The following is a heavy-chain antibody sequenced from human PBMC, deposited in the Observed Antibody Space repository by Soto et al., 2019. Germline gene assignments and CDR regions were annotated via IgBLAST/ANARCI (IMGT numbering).Heavy chain of an antibody. CDR1: GGSIRSGGYY. D-gene: IGHD5-18*01. J-gene: IGHJ4*02. Sequence: QVRLQESGPGLVKPSQTLSLTCTVSGGSIRSGGYYWTWIRQHPEKGLEWIGFIYFDGGIYYNPSLQSRVTMSVDESNNQFSLRLTSVTAADTAVYYCAAERGDTAATRFLVYWGQGTLVTVSS. CDR3: AAERGDTAATRFLVY. CDR2: IYFDGGI. V-gene: IGHV4-31*04.